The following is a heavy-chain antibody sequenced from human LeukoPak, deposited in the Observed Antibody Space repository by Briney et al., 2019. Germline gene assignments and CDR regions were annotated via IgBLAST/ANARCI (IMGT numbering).Heavy chain of an antibody. CDR2: IYTTGTA. CDR3: TRDHSSSSWMDAFEI. CDR1: GGSIGPYY. J-gene: IGHJ3*02. Sequence: SETLSLTCLLSGGSIGPYYWSWIRQAAGKGPEWIGRIYTTGTADYNPSLKGRVFLSVDTSMNEFSLKVTSVTAADTAVYYSTRDHSSSSWMDAFEIWGPGMKVIVSS. V-gene: IGHV4-4*07. D-gene: IGHD6-6*01.